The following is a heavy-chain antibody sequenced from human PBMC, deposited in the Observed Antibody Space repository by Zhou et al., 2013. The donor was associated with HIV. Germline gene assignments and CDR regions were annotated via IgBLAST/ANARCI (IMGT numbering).Heavy chain of an antibody. CDR3: ARDVDIVVVIAYDAFDI. D-gene: IGHD2-21*01. Sequence: QVQLVQSGAEVKKPGASVKVSCKASGYTFTSYGISWVRQAPGQGLEWMGWISAYNGNTNYAQKLQGRVTMTTDTSTSTAYMELRSLRSDDTAVYYCARDVDIVVVIAYDAFDIWGQGTMVTVSS. CDR2: ISAYNGNT. CDR1: GYTFTSYG. J-gene: IGHJ3*02. V-gene: IGHV1-18*01.